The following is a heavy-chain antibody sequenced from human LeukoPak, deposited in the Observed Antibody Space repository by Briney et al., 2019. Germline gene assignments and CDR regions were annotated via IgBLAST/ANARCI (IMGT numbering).Heavy chain of an antibody. D-gene: IGHD3-9*01. CDR1: GYTFTSYA. CDR3: ARKYYDILTRYSHLHY. CDR2: INAGSGNT. Sequence: GASVRVSCRVSGYTFTSYAMHWVRRAPGQGLEWMGWINAGSGNTKYSQKFQGRVTITRDTSASTAYMELNSLRSEDTAVYYCARKYYDILTRYSHLHYWGQGTLVTVSS. V-gene: IGHV1-3*01. J-gene: IGHJ4*02.